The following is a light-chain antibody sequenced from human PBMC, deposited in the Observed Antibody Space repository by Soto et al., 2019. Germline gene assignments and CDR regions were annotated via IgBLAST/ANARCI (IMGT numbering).Light chain of an antibody. CDR2: GSS. V-gene: IGKV1-12*01. CDR3: QQANSYPWT. Sequence: DIQMTESPSSVSSSVGDIVTITCRASQGVSDWVAWYQQKPGEAPKLLIYGSSSLLSGVPSRFSGTRSGTDFTLTISSLQPEDFATYYCQQANSYPWTFGQGTKVDIK. J-gene: IGKJ1*01. CDR1: QGVSDW.